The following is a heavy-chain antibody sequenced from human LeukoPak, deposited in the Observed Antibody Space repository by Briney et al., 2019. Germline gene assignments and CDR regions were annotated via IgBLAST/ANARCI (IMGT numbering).Heavy chain of an antibody. Sequence: PSETLSLTCTVSGGSISSSSYYWGWIRQPPGKGLEWIGSIYYSGSTYYNPPLRSRVTISADTSKSQFSLKLSSVTAADTAVYYCARVRGEYYYGMDVWGQGTTVTVSS. J-gene: IGHJ6*02. CDR1: GGSISSSSYY. D-gene: IGHD3-16*01. V-gene: IGHV4-39*07. CDR2: IYYSGST. CDR3: ARVRGEYYYGMDV.